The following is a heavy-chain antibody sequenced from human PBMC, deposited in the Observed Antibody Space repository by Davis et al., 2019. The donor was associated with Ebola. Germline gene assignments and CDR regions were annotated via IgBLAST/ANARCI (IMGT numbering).Heavy chain of an antibody. D-gene: IGHD3-10*01. CDR1: GYTFTTYP. V-gene: IGHV1-3*01. J-gene: IGHJ5*02. Sequence: ASVKVSCKASGYTFTTYPIHWVRQAPGQRLEWMGWINVANGNTQYSEKFQGRVTITADKSTSTAYMELSSLRSEDTAVYYCARVGGGQFVGWFDPWGQGTLVTVSS. CDR2: INVANGNT. CDR3: ARVGGGQFVGWFDP.